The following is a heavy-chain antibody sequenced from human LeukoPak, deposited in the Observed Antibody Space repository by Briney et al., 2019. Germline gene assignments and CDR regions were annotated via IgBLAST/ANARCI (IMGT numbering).Heavy chain of an antibody. V-gene: IGHV3-21*01. CDR2: ISSSSSYI. CDR1: GFTFSSYS. D-gene: IGHD5-18*01. J-gene: IGHJ6*02. Sequence: GGSLRLSCAASGFTFSSYSMNGVRQAPGKGLEWVSSISSSSSYIYYADSVKGRFTISRDNAKNSLYLQMNSLRAEDTAVYYCARDSGPAMDYYYYGMDVWGQGTTVTVSS. CDR3: ARDSGPAMDYYYYGMDV.